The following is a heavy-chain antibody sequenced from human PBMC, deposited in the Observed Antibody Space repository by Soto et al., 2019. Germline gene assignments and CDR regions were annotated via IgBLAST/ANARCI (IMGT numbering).Heavy chain of an antibody. CDR3: ARDLAGAAAGTYYYGMAV. V-gene: IGHV1-69*13. CDR2: IIPIFGTA. J-gene: IGHJ6*02. CDR1: GGTFSSYA. D-gene: IGHD6-13*01. Sequence: SVKVSCKASGGTFSSYAISWVRQAPGQGLEWMGGIIPIFGTANYAQKFQGRVTITADESTSTAYMELSSLRSEDTAVYYCARDLAGAAAGTYYYGMAVWGQGTTVTV.